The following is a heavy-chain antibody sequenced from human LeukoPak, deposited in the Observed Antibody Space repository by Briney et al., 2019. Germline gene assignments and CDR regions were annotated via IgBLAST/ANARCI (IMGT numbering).Heavy chain of an antibody. Sequence: PGGSLRLSCAASGFTVSSNYMSWVRQAPGKGLEWVSVIYSGGSTYYADSVKGRFTISRDNSKNTLYLQMNSLRAEDTAVYYCARGRCSGGSCYGRGFDYWGQGTLVTVSS. CDR3: ARGRCSGGSCYGRGFDY. D-gene: IGHD2-15*01. V-gene: IGHV3-66*01. CDR1: GFTVSSNY. J-gene: IGHJ4*02. CDR2: IYSGGST.